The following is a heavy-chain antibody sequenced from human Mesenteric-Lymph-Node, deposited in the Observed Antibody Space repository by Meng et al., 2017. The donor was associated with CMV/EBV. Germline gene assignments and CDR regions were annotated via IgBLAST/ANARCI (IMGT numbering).Heavy chain of an antibody. Sequence: GESLKISCAASGFSFSIYGMHWVRQAPGKGLDWVAFITYDGSPQYYADSLKGRFTISRDNSKNTLYLQMNSLRAEDTAVYYCARGPPIAARYDYWGQGTLVTVSS. V-gene: IGHV3-30*02. J-gene: IGHJ4*02. D-gene: IGHD6-6*01. CDR3: ARGPPIAARYDY. CDR1: GFSFSIYG. CDR2: ITYDGSPQ.